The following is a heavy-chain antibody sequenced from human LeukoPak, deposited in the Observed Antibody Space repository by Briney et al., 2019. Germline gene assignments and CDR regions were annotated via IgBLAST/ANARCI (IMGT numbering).Heavy chain of an antibody. Sequence: GGSLRLSCAASGFTFDDYGVSWVRQAPGKGLEWVSYISSSGSTIYYAGSVKGRFTISRDNAKNSLYLQMNSLRAEDTAVYYCAELGITMIGGVWGKGTTVTISS. J-gene: IGHJ6*04. CDR3: AELGITMIGGV. CDR1: GFTFDDYG. CDR2: ISSSGSTI. D-gene: IGHD3-10*02. V-gene: IGHV3-48*03.